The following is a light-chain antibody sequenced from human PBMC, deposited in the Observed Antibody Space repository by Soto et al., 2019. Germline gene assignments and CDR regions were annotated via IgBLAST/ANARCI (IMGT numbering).Light chain of an antibody. V-gene: IGKV1-39*01. CDR1: QSISSY. CDR3: QQSYSTSWT. J-gene: IGKJ1*01. Sequence: DIQMTQNPSSLSASVGDRVTITCRASQSISSYLNWYQQKPGKAPKLLIYAASSLQSGVPSRFSGSGSGTDFTLTISSLQPEDFATYYCQQSYSTSWTFGQRTMVDIK. CDR2: AAS.